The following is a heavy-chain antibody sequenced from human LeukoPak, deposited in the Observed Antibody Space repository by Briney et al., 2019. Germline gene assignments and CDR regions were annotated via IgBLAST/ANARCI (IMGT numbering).Heavy chain of an antibody. Sequence: GGSLRLSCAASGFTFSSYSMNWVRQAPGKGLEWVSSISSSSSYIYYADSVKGRFTISRDNAKNSLYLQMNSLRAEDTAVYYCARDGIRDYYDSSGFDWGQGTPVTVSS. CDR2: ISSSSSYI. CDR1: GFTFSSYS. D-gene: IGHD3-22*01. V-gene: IGHV3-21*01. CDR3: ARDGIRDYYDSSGFD. J-gene: IGHJ4*02.